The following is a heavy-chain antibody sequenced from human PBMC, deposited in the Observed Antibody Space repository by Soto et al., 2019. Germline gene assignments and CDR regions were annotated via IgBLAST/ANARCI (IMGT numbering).Heavy chain of an antibody. CDR3: ARGHYDWSPLPEFDY. Sequence: QVQLVESGGGVVQPGRSLRLSCAASGFTFSSYGMHWVRQAPGKGLEWVAVIWYDGSNKYYADSVKGRFTISRDNSKNTLYLQMNSLRAEDTAVYYCARGHYDWSPLPEFDYWGQGTLVTVSS. J-gene: IGHJ4*02. V-gene: IGHV3-33*01. D-gene: IGHD3-3*01. CDR2: IWYDGSNK. CDR1: GFTFSSYG.